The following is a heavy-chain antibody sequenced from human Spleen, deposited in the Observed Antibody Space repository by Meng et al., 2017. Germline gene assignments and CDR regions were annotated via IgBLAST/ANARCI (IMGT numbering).Heavy chain of an antibody. CDR3: ARGYYDDVWGSYRYPDY. CDR2: INAGNTNT. J-gene: IGHJ4*02. D-gene: IGHD3-16*02. Sequence: AGAEVRDAVGDMNYTCKTSRYPITSFAMHGMVQAPRQRLEWMGWINAGNTNTRYSQRFQTRFTITRDTSASTAYMELSSLRSEDTAVYYCARGYYDDVWGSYRYPDYWGQETLVTVSS. CDR1: RYPITSFA. V-gene: IGHV1-3*01.